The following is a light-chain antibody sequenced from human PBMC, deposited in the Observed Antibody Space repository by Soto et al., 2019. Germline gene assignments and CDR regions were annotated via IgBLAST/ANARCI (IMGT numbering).Light chain of an antibody. CDR1: QSISSW. V-gene: IGKV1-5*03. J-gene: IGKJ4*01. Sequence: DSQMTQSPSTLSASVGDRVTITCRASQSISSWLAWYQQKPGKAPKLLIYKASSLESGVPSRFSGSASGTEFTLTISSLQPDDFATYYCQQYNSYPLTFGGGTKVEIK. CDR3: QQYNSYPLT. CDR2: KAS.